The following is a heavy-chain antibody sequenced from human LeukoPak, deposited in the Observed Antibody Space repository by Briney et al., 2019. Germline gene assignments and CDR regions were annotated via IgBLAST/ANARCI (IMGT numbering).Heavy chain of an antibody. CDR3: ARLAALPDY. V-gene: IGHV4-30-2*01. CDR1: GGSISSGGYY. D-gene: IGHD6-6*01. CDR2: VYHSGET. J-gene: IGHJ4*02. Sequence: SETLSLTCTVSGGSISSGGYYWSWIRQPPGKGLEWIGSVYHSGETYYNPSLNSRVTISVDRSKNQFSLKLSSVTAADTAVYYCARLAALPDYWGQGTLVTVSS.